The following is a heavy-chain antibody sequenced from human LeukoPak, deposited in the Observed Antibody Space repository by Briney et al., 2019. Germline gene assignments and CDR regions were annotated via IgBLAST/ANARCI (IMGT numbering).Heavy chain of an antibody. J-gene: IGHJ5*02. CDR1: GGSYSGYY. CDR2: INHSGST. CDR3: ARSFIAAAGTGFDP. D-gene: IGHD6-13*01. Sequence: SETLSLTCAVYGGSYSGYYWSWIRQPPGKGLEWIGEINHSGSTNYNPSLKSRVTISVDTSKNQSSLKLSSVTAADTAVYYCARSFIAAAGTGFDPWGQGTLVTVSS. V-gene: IGHV4-34*01.